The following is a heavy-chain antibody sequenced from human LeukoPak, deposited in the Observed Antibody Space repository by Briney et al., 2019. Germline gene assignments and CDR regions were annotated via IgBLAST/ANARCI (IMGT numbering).Heavy chain of an antibody. CDR2: INAGNGNT. CDR3: ARETKTPLYYYDSSGSGAFDI. CDR1: GYTFTSYA. J-gene: IGHJ3*02. D-gene: IGHD3-22*01. Sequence: ASVKVSCKASGYTFTSYAMHWVRQAPGQRLEWMGWINAGNGNTKYSQEFQGRVTITRDTSASTAYMELSSLRSEDMAVYYCARETKTPLYYYDSSGSGAFDIWGQGTMVTVSS. V-gene: IGHV1-3*03.